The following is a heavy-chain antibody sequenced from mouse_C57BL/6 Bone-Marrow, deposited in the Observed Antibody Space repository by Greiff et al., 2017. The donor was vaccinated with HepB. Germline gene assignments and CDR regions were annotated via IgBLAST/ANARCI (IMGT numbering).Heavy chain of an antibody. CDR1: GFNFSNTS. V-gene: IGHV14-3*01. J-gene: IGHJ3*01. CDR2: IDPANGNT. D-gene: IGHD1-1*01. CDR3: ARSSSSWFAY. Sequence: EVMLVESVAELVRPGASLKFSCAASGFNFSNTSMHWVKQRPEQGLEWIGRIDPANGNTKYAPKFQGQATITADTSSNTAYLQLSSLTSEDTAIYCCARSSSSWFAYWGQGTLVTVSA.